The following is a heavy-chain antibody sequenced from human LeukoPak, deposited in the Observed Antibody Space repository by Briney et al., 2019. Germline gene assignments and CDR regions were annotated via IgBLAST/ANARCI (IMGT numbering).Heavy chain of an antibody. D-gene: IGHD6-19*01. CDR3: AGSAGQQWLVPHY. CDR1: GFTFSSYS. V-gene: IGHV3-21*01. CDR2: ISSSSSYI. Sequence: GGSLRLSCAASGFTFSSYSMNWVRQAPGKGLEWVSSISSSSSYIYYADSVKGRFTISRDNAKNSLYLQMNSLRAEDTAVYYCAGSAGQQWLVPHYWGQGTLVTVPS. J-gene: IGHJ4*02.